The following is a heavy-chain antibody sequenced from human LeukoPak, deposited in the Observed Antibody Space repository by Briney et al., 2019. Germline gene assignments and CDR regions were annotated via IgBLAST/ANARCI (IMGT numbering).Heavy chain of an antibody. CDR1: RGSLSSYA. J-gene: IGHJ4*02. CDR2: IIPIFGTA. Sequence: ASVKVSRVHSRGSLSSYAIRWVRQAPGQRLESVGEIIPIFGTANYAQTLQGRVTIAAAESTNTAYMELSILRAEDTAVYYCAVLPAYYYDTSCFYFDYWGQGTLVTVSS. D-gene: IGHD3-22*01. CDR3: AVLPAYYYDTSCFYFDY. V-gene: IGHV1-69*13.